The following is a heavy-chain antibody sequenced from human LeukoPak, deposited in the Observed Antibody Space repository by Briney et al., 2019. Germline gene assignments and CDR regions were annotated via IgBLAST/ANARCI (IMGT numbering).Heavy chain of an antibody. CDR2: ISWNSGSI. CDR1: GFTFDDYA. Sequence: PGGSLGLSCAASGFTFDDYAMHWVRQAPGKGLEWVSGISWNSGSIGYADSVKGRFTISRDNAKNSLYLQMNSLKTEDTAVYYCATDYDILTGYPGGYAFDIWGQGTMVTVSS. J-gene: IGHJ3*02. D-gene: IGHD3-9*01. V-gene: IGHV3-9*01. CDR3: ATDYDILTGYPGGYAFDI.